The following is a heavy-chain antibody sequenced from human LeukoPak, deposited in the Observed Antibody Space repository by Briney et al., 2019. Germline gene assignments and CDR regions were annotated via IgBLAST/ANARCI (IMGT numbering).Heavy chain of an antibody. Sequence: ASVTVSCKASGYTFTGYYMHWVRQAPGQGLEWMGWINPNSGGTNYAQKFQGRVTMTRDTSISTAYMELSRLRSDDTAVYYCAREGRQRGIAARLAEDWFDPWGQGTLVTVSS. CDR2: INPNSGGT. V-gene: IGHV1-2*02. CDR1: GYTFTGYY. CDR3: AREGRQRGIAARLAEDWFDP. J-gene: IGHJ5*02. D-gene: IGHD6-6*01.